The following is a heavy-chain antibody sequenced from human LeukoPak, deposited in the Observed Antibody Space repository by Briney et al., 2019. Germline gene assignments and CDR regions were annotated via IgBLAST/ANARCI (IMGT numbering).Heavy chain of an antibody. J-gene: IGHJ4*02. V-gene: IGHV3-74*01. CDR1: GFTFSSYW. D-gene: IGHD4-11*01. CDR3: ARDSGYSSYGDFDH. Sequence: PGGSLRLSCAASGFTFSSYWMHWVRQAPGKGLVWVSRINSDGSSTTYADSVKGRFTISRDNAKNAVYLQMHSLRAEDTAVYYCARDSGYSSYGDFDHWGQGTLVTVSS. CDR2: INSDGSST.